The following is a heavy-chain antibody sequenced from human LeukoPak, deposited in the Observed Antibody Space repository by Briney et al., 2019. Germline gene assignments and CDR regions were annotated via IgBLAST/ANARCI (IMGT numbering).Heavy chain of an antibody. D-gene: IGHD6-13*01. V-gene: IGHV3-74*01. Sequence: PGGSLRLSCAASGFTFSNYWMHWVRQAPGKGLVWVARINSDGSSTSYADSVKGQFSISRDNAKNTLYLQMNSLRAEDTAVYYCARSLSSPPFDYWGQGTLVTVSS. CDR2: INSDGSST. CDR1: GFTFSNYW. J-gene: IGHJ4*02. CDR3: ARSLSSPPFDY.